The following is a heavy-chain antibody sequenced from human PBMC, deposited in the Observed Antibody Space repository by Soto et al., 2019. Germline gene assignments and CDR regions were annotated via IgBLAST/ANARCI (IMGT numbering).Heavy chain of an antibody. CDR2: ISKDGMNK. D-gene: IGHD6-19*01. J-gene: IGHJ5*02. Sequence: QVRLVESGGGVVQPGRSLRLSCTASGFSFSSYAMYWFRQPPGKGLEWVAVISKDGMNKNYADSVKGRVTVSRDNENYSLDLQLNSLRGEDTAMYYCARDMYSSDYFVKWFEPWGQGTLVTVSS. CDR3: ARDMYSSDYFVKWFEP. V-gene: IGHV3-30*04. CDR1: GFSFSSYA.